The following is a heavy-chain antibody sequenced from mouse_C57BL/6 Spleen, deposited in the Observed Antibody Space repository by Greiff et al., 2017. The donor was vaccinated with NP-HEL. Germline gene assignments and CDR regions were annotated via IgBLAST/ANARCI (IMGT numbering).Heavy chain of an antibody. CDR2: IWSGGST. D-gene: IGHD2-4*01. CDR3: ARHYDYDVLYAMDY. V-gene: IGHV2-2*01. CDR1: GFSLTSYG. J-gene: IGHJ4*01. Sequence: QVQLKESGPGLVQPSQSLSITCTVSGFSLTSYGVHWVRQSPGKGLEWLGVIWSGGSTDYNAAFISRLSISKDNSKSQVFFKMNSLQADDTAIYYCARHYDYDVLYAMDYWGQGTSVTVSS.